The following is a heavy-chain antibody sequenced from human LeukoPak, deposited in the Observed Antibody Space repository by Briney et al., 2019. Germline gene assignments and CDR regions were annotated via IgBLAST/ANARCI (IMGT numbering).Heavy chain of an antibody. CDR2: INHSGST. D-gene: IGHD3-16*02. J-gene: IGHJ4*02. Sequence: PSETLSLTCAVYGGSFSGYYWSWIRQPPGKGLEWIGEINHSGSTNYNPSLKSRVTISVDTSKNQFSLKLSSVTAADTAVYYCARGTSRLYDYAWGSYRYNGYFDYWGQGTLVTVSS. CDR3: ARGTSRLYDYAWGSYRYNGYFDY. V-gene: IGHV4-34*01. CDR1: GGSFSGYY.